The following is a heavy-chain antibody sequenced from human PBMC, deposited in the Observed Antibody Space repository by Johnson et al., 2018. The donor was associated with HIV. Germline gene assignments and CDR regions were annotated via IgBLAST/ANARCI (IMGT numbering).Heavy chain of an antibody. V-gene: IGHV3-30*02. CDR2: VRHYGSNK. Sequence: QVLLVESGGGVVQPGGSLRLSCAASGFTFSSYGMHWVRQAPGKGLQWVAFVRHYGSNKYYAESLKGRFTISRDNSKNTLYLQMNSLRAEDTAVYYCAKVRGGPPGAFVIWGQGTMVTVSS. CDR1: GFTFSSYG. CDR3: AKVRGGPPGAFVI. J-gene: IGHJ3*02. D-gene: IGHD3-10*01.